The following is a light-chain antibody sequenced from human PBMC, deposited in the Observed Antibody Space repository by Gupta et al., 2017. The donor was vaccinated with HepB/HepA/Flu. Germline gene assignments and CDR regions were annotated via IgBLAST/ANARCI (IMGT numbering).Light chain of an antibody. Sequence: SALTQPASVSVSPGQSLTISCTGTSRDFGSYNLVSWYQQHPGKAPKLMSYEVSKRPSGVSNRFSGSKSGNTASLTIYGLQAEDEADDDGCSYAGSSTFEVFGGGTKLTVL. CDR3: CSYAGSSTFEV. CDR1: SRDFGSYNL. V-gene: IGLV2-23*02. J-gene: IGLJ2*01. CDR2: EVS.